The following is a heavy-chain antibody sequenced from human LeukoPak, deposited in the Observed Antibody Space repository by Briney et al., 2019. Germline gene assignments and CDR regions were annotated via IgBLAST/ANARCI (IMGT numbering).Heavy chain of an antibody. CDR1: GFTFSSYS. V-gene: IGHV3-21*01. CDR3: ARGLRYCSGCSCN. Sequence: GGSLTLSCAASGFTFSSYSMNWVRPAPGEGLEWVSSISSSSSYIYYADSVKGRFTISRDHAKNSLYLQMNSLRAEDTAVYYCARGLRYCSGCSCNWGQGTLVTVSS. J-gene: IGHJ4*02. D-gene: IGHD2-15*01. CDR2: ISSSSSYI.